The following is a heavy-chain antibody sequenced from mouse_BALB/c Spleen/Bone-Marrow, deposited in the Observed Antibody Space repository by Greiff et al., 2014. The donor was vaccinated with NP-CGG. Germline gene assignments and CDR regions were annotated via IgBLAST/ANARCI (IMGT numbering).Heavy chain of an antibody. CDR1: GFSLTSYG. V-gene: IGHV2-9*02. Sequence: VQLQQSGPGLVAPSPSLSITCTVSGFSLTSYGVHWVRQPPGKGLEWLGVIWAGGSTNYNSALMSRLSISKDNSKSQVFLKMNSLQTDYTAMYYCDRITPATWAMDYWGQGTSVTVSS. CDR2: IWAGGST. J-gene: IGHJ4*01. D-gene: IGHD1-2*01. CDR3: DRITPATWAMDY.